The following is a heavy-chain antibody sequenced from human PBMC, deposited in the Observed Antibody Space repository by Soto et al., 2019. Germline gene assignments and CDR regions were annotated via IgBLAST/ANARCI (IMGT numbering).Heavy chain of an antibody. V-gene: IGHV4-39*01. D-gene: IGHD5-18*01. Sequence: WETLSLTCNVSCGSISSSSYYWGWIRQPPGKGLEWIGSIYYSGSTYYNPSLKSRVTISVDTSKNQFSLKLSSVTAADTAVYYCARNQVDTAMVIATYYFDYWGQGTLVTVSS. J-gene: IGHJ4*02. CDR2: IYYSGST. CDR3: ARNQVDTAMVIATYYFDY. CDR1: CGSISSSSYY.